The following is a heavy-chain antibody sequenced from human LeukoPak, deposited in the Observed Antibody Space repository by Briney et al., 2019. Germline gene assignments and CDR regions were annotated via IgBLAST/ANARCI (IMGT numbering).Heavy chain of an antibody. CDR2: ISAYNGNT. CDR1: GYTFTSYG. V-gene: IGHV1-18*01. D-gene: IGHD3-10*01. CDR3: ARGPVRITMVRGVIGLPLDY. J-gene: IGHJ4*02. Sequence: GASVKVSCKASGYTFTSYGISWVRQAPGQGLEWMGWISAYNGNTNYAQKLQGRGTMTTDTSTSTAYMELRSLRSDDTAVYYCARGPVRITMVRGVIGLPLDYWGQGTLVTVSS.